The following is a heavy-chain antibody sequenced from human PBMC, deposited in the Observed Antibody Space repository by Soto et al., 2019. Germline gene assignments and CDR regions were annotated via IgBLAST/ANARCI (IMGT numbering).Heavy chain of an antibody. CDR3: ANSRNYTFDSSGSFDY. CDR2: IYWDDDK. Sequence: QITLKESGPTLVKPTQTLTLTCTFSGFSLSTSGVGVGWIRQPPGKALEWLALIYWDDDKRYSPSLKSRLTITKEPPKNPVVMTMTTMDPVDTPTYYWANSRNYTFDSSGSFDYWAQGTLVTVSS. D-gene: IGHD3-22*01. CDR1: GFSLSTSGVG. V-gene: IGHV2-5*02. J-gene: IGHJ4*02.